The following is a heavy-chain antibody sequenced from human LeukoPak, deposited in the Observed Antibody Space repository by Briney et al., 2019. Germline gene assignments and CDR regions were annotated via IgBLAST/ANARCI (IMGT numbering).Heavy chain of an antibody. J-gene: IGHJ4*02. V-gene: IGHV4-59*08. CDR3: ARYYSDSSGYYQYYFDY. CDR2: IYYSGST. CDR1: GGSISSYY. Sequence: SETLSLTCTVSGGSISSYYWSWIRQPPGKGLEWIGYIYYSGSTNYNPSLKSRVTISVDTSKNQFSLKLSSVTAADTAVYYCARYYSDSSGYYQYYFDYWGQGTLVTVSS. D-gene: IGHD3-22*01.